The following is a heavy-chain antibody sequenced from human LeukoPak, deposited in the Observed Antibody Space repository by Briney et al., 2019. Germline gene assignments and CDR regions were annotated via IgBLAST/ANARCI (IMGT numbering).Heavy chain of an antibody. V-gene: IGHV1-69*06. CDR3: ARSNTKIGVTFWYYYHMDG. Sequence: SVKVSCKASGGTFSSYAISWVRQAPGQGLEWMGGIIPIFGTANYAQKFQGRVTITADKSTSTAYMELSSLRSEDTAVYYCARSNTKIGVTFWYYYHMDGWGKGTTVTVSS. CDR2: IIPIFGTA. D-gene: IGHD3-22*01. CDR1: GGTFSSYA. J-gene: IGHJ6*03.